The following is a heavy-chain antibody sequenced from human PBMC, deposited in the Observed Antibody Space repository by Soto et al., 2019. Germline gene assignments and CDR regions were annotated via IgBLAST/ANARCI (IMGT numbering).Heavy chain of an antibody. CDR2: ISGSGGST. CDR3: AKVRLAVIYDFWSGPFFSHGMDV. J-gene: IGHJ6*02. Sequence: PGGSLRLSCAASGFTFSSYAMSWVRQAPGKGLEWVSAISGSGGSTYYADSVKGRFTISRDNSKNTLYLQMNSLRAEDTAVYYCAKVRLAVIYDFWSGPFFSHGMDVWGQGTTVTVSS. V-gene: IGHV3-23*01. CDR1: GFTFSSYA. D-gene: IGHD3-3*01.